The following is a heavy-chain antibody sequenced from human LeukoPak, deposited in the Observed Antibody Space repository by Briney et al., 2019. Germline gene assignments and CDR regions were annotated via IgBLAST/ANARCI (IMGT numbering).Heavy chain of an antibody. J-gene: IGHJ6*03. CDR3: ARDGSGSYTKSGYYYYYYMDV. V-gene: IGHV4-61*02. CDR2: IYTSGST. Sequence: KPSETLSLTCTVAGGSISSGSYYWSWIRQPAGKGLEWIGRIYTSGSTNYNPSLKSRVTISVDTSKNQFSLKLSSVTAADTAVYYCARDGSGSYTKSGYYYYYYMDVWGKGTTVTVSS. CDR1: GGSISSGSYY. D-gene: IGHD3-10*01.